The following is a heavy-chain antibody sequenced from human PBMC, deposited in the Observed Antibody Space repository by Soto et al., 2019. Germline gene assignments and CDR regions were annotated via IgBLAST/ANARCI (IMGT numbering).Heavy chain of an antibody. CDR2: IYYSGST. V-gene: IGHV4-31*03. CDR3: ARSGDETSVRFDY. CDR1: GGSISSGGYY. Sequence: QVQLQESGPGLVKPSQTLSLTCTVSGGSISSGGYYWSWIRQHPGKGLEWIGYIYYSGSTYYNPSLKSRVTISVDPSKNQFSLKLSSVTAADTAVYYCARSGDETSVRFDYWGQGTLVTVSS. J-gene: IGHJ4*02.